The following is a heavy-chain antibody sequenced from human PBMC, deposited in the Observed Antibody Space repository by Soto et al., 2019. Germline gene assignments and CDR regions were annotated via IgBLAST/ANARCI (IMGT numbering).Heavy chain of an antibody. D-gene: IGHD5-18*01. Sequence: GASVKVSCKASGFTFTSSAVQWVRQARGKRLEWIGWIVVGSGNTNYAQKFQERVTITRDMSTSTAYMELSSLRSEDTAVYYCAADHLPGPDTAMVSLWAFDIWGQGTMVTVSS. CDR1: GFTFTSSA. J-gene: IGHJ3*02. V-gene: IGHV1-58*01. CDR3: AADHLPGPDTAMVSLWAFDI. CDR2: IVVGSGNT.